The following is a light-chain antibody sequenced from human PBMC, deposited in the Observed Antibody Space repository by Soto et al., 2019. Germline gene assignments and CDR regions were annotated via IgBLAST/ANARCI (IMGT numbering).Light chain of an antibody. CDR1: SSNIGAGFD. CDR3: LSYDSSLSGSV. J-gene: IGLJ3*02. V-gene: IGLV1-40*01. Sequence: QSVLTQPPSVSGATGQRVTISCTGSSSNIGAGFDVHWYQQLPGTSPKLLIYGNSNRPSGVPDRFSGAKSGTSACLAITGLQAEDEADYYCLSYDSSLSGSVFGGGTKLTVL. CDR2: GNS.